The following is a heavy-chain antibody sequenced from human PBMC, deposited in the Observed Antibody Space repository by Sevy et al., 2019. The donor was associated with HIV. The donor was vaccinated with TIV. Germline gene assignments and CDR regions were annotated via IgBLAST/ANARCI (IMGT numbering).Heavy chain of an antibody. Sequence: ASVKVSCEASGDTFSNYYIHWVRQAPGQGLEWMGIISPDGDSANYTQQFQGRVTMTRDTSTSTIYMELSSLRSEDTAFYYCVRADPGQYFDSRGQRTLVTVSS. V-gene: IGHV1-46*01. J-gene: IGHJ4*02. CDR3: VRADPGQYFDS. CDR1: GDTFSNYY. CDR2: ISPDGDSA.